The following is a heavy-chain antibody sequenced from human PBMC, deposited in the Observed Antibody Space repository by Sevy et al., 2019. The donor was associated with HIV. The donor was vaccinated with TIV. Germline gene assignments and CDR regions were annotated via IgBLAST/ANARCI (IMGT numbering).Heavy chain of an antibody. CDR1: GFTFSSYA. V-gene: IGHV3-30-3*01. J-gene: IGHJ5*02. CDR3: ASDRKWGYYYDSTPNGA. D-gene: IGHD3-22*01. CDR2: ISYDGSNK. Sequence: GGSLRLSCAASGFTFSSYAMHWVRQAPGKGLEWVAVISYDGSNKYYADSVKGRFTISRDNSKNTRYLQMNSLRAEDTAVYYCASDRKWGYYYDSTPNGAWGQGTLVTVSS.